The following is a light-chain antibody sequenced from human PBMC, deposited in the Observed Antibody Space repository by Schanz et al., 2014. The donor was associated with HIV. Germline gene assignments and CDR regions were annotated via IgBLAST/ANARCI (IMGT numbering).Light chain of an antibody. J-gene: IGLJ2*01. CDR3: SSYEGIHNWV. CDR1: SSDVGGYNY. V-gene: IGLV2-8*01. CDR2: EVN. Sequence: QSALTQPASVSGSPGQSITIPCTGTSSDVGGYNYVSWYQHHPGKAPKLLISEVNKRPSGVPDRFSGSKSGNTASLTVSGLQAEDEADYYCSSYEGIHNWVFGGGTKLTVL.